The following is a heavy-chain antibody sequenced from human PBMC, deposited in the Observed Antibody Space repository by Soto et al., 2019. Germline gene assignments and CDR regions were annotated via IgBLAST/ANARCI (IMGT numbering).Heavy chain of an antibody. J-gene: IGHJ4*02. CDR3: TRDMDYGDRAFGDY. V-gene: IGHV3-30-3*01. CDR1: GFTFSTFS. D-gene: IGHD4-17*01. Sequence: GGSLILSCAASGFTFSTFSLYWVRQAPGKGLEWVAVISYDGSKKYYADSVRGRFTISRDNSKNTLYLQMNGLRTEDSALYYCTRDMDYGDRAFGDYWGQGTLVTVSS. CDR2: ISYDGSKK.